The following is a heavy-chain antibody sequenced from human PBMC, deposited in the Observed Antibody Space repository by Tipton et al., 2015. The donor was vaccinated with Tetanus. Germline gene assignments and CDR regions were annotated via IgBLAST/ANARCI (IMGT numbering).Heavy chain of an antibody. V-gene: IGHV3-48*02. D-gene: IGHD3/OR15-3a*01. CDR3: VRDDVWAFDI. J-gene: IGHJ3*02. Sequence: SLRLSCAASGFIFSSYPVNWVRQTPGKGPEWLANIRDSGTTTYYADSVKGRFTISRDNAKNSLYLQMNSLRDDDTAVYYCVRDDVWAFDIWGQGTMVTVSS. CDR2: IRDSGTTT. CDR1: GFIFSSYP.